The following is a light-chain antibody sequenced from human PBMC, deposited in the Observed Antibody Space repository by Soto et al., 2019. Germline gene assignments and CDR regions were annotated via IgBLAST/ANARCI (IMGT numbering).Light chain of an antibody. Sequence: IEMTQSPASLSASPGGRATLSCRASQPVNNNLAWYQYKPGQAPRLLIYAVSTRATGVSVRFSGGGSVTEFSLTIRGLQSEDFAVYYCQQYEKWPPSITFGQGTRLEIK. CDR2: AVS. V-gene: IGKV3-15*01. CDR1: QPVNNN. CDR3: QQYEKWPPSIT. J-gene: IGKJ5*01.